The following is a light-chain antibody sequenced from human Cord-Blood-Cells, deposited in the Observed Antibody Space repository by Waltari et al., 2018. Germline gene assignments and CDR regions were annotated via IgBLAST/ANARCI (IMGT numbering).Light chain of an antibody. V-gene: IGLV2-23*01. CDR2: EGS. J-gene: IGLJ1*01. Sequence: QSALTQPASVSGSPGQSITISCTGTSSDVGSYNLVSWYQQHPRKAPKPMIYEGSKRPSGVSNRFSGSKSGNTASLTISGLQAEDEADYYCCSYAGSSTYVFGTGTKVTVL. CDR1: SSDVGSYNL. CDR3: CSYAGSSTYV.